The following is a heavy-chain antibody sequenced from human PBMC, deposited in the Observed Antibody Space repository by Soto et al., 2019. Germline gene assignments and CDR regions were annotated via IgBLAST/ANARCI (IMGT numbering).Heavy chain of an antibody. CDR2: ISDSGGTI. D-gene: IGHD5-12*01. CDR3: TKGGVITIKDY. V-gene: IGHV3-23*01. CDR1: XXXFXXXX. J-gene: IGHJ4*02. Sequence: EVQLLESGGGLXQPGXSLXLXCXXSXXXFXXXXXXWVRQAPGKGLEWVSSISDSGGTIYYGDSVKGRFTLSRDNSKNTLYLQMNSLRAEDTAVYYCTKGGVITIKDYWGQGTLVTVSS.